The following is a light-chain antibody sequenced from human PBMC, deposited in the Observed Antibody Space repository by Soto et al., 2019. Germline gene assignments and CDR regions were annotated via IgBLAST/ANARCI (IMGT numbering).Light chain of an antibody. J-gene: IGLJ2*01. CDR1: SSDIGSNT. V-gene: IGLV1-44*01. CDR3: ESWDDSLTGPV. Sequence: QSVLTQPPSASGTPGQRVTISCSGSSSDIGSNTVNWYQQFPGTAPKLLIYSNDQRPSGVPDRFSGSKSVTSASLAISGLHSEDEADYYCESWDDSLTGPVFGGGTKLTVL. CDR2: SND.